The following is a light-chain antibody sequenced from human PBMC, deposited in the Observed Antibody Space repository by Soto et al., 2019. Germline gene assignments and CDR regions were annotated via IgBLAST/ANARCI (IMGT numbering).Light chain of an antibody. V-gene: IGKV3-15*01. CDR3: PQYNSRPQT. CDR2: GAS. CDR1: QSVSSY. Sequence: EIVMTQSPATLSVSPGERATLYCMASQSVSSYLAWYQQNPGQAPRLLIYGASTRATGIPPRFSGRRSGRANSLTLSSLQITEFPVEDDPQYNSRPQTCGQGTKVEIE. J-gene: IGKJ1*01.